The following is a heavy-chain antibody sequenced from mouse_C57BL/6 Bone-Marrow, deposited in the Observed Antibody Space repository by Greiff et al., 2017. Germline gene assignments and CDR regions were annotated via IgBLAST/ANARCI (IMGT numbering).Heavy chain of an antibody. CDR1: GFTFSSYA. Sequence: EVQLVESGGGLVKPGGSLKLSCAASGFTFSSYAMSWVRQTPEKRLEWVATISDGGSYTYYPDNVKGRFTISRDNAKNNLYLQMSHLKSEDTAMYYCARERCGYSAWFAYWGQGTLVTVSA. CDR3: ARERCGYSAWFAY. V-gene: IGHV5-4*01. D-gene: IGHD2-3*01. J-gene: IGHJ3*01. CDR2: ISDGGSYT.